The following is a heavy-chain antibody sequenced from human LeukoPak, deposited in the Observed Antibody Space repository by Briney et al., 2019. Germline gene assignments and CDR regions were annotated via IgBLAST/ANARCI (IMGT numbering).Heavy chain of an antibody. Sequence: GGSLRLSCAASGFTFSSYAMSWVRQAPGKGLEWVSAISGSGGSTYYADSVKGRFTISRDNSKNTLYLQMNSLRAEDTAVYYCAKDSAGTGPPLAIGYFDYWGQGTLVTVSS. V-gene: IGHV3-23*01. CDR3: AKDSAGTGPPLAIGYFDY. D-gene: IGHD3-10*01. J-gene: IGHJ4*02. CDR1: GFTFSSYA. CDR2: ISGSGGST.